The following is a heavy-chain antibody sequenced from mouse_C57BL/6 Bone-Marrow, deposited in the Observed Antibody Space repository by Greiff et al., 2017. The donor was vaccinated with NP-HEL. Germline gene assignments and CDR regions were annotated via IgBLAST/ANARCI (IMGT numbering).Heavy chain of an antibody. CDR2: ISSGSSII. V-gene: IGHV5-17*01. CDR1: GFTFSDYG. J-gene: IGHJ2*01. D-gene: IGHD3-2*02. CDR3: AREGSSGDEY. Sequence: DVKLVESGGGLVKPGGSLKLSCAASGFTFSDYGMHWVRQAPVKGLEWVAYISSGSSIIYYADTEKGRFTISRDNAKNTLFLQMTSLRSQNTAMYYCAREGSSGDEYWGQGTTLTVSS.